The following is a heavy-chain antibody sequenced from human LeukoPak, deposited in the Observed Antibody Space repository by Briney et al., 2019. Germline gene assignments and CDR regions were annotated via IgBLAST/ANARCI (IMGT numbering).Heavy chain of an antibody. CDR3: ARPEPDCSSTSCYMDV. D-gene: IGHD2-2*01. CDR1: GYTFTGYY. CDR2: INPNSGGT. V-gene: IGHV1-2*02. J-gene: IGHJ6*02. Sequence: GASVKVSYKASGYTFTGYYMHWVRQAPGQGLEWMGWINPNSGGTNYAQKFQGRITMTRDTSISTAYMELSRLRSDDTAVYYCARPEPDCSSTSCYMDVWGQGTTVTVSS.